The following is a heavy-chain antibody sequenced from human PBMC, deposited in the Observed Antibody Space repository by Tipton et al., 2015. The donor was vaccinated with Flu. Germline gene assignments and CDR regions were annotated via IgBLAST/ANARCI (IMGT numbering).Heavy chain of an antibody. CDR2: IYYSGST. CDR3: ARETEDGSGTGGFDY. Sequence: TLSLTCTVSGGSVSSGSYYWSWIRQPPGKGLEWIGYIYYSGSTNYNPSLKSRVTISVDTSKNQFSLKLSSVTAADTAVYYCARETEDGSGTGGFDYWGQGTLVTVSS. CDR1: GGSVSSGSYY. J-gene: IGHJ4*02. D-gene: IGHD3-10*01. V-gene: IGHV4-61*01.